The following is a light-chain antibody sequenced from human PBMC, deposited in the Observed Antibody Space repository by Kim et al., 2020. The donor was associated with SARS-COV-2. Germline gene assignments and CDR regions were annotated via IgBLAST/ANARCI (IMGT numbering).Light chain of an antibody. CDR1: QSVNNN. J-gene: IGKJ1*01. CDR2: GAS. Sequence: EIVMTQSPATLSVSPGERATLSCRASQSVNNNLAWYQQNPGQAPRLLIYGASTRATGIPARFSGSGSGTEFTLTISSLQSEDFAVYYCQQYNNWPSWTFGQGTKVDIK. V-gene: IGKV3-15*01. CDR3: QQYNNWPSWT.